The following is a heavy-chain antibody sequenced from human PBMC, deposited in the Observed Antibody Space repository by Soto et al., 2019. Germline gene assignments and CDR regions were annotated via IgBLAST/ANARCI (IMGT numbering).Heavy chain of an antibody. V-gene: IGHV3-33*01. CDR2: IWYDGSNK. Sequence: QVQLVESGGGVVQPGRSLRLSCAASGFTFSSYDMHWVRQAPGKGLDWVAVIWYDGSNKDYADSVKGRFTISRDNSKNTLYLQMNSLRGEDTAVYYCARGYGVKSGTFDFWGRGTMVTVSS. CDR3: ARGYGVKSGTFDF. D-gene: IGHD4-17*01. CDR1: GFTFSSYD. J-gene: IGHJ3*01.